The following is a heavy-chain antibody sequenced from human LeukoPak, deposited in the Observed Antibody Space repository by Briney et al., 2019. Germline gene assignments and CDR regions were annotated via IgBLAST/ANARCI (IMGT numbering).Heavy chain of an antibody. V-gene: IGHV3-33*01. CDR3: ARREMVRGANFDY. Sequence: GGSLRLSCAASGFTFSSYGMHWVRQAPGKGLEWVAVIWYDGSNKYYADSVKGRFTISRVNSKNTLYLQMNSLRAEDTAVYYCARREMVRGANFDYWGQGTLVTVSS. J-gene: IGHJ4*02. CDR2: IWYDGSNK. D-gene: IGHD3-10*01. CDR1: GFTFSSYG.